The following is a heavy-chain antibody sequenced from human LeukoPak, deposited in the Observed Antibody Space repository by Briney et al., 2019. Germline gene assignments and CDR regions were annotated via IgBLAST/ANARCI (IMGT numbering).Heavy chain of an antibody. CDR3: ARAYYDSSGYYYFDY. V-gene: IGHV3-64*01. J-gene: IGHJ4*02. Sequence: GGSLRLSCAAAGFTFSSYAMHWVRKAPGKGLEYVSAISSDGDSTYYANSVKGRFTISRDNSKNTLYLQMGSLRAEDMAVYYCARAYYDSSGYYYFDYWGQGTLVTVSS. CDR2: ISSDGDST. D-gene: IGHD3-22*01. CDR1: GFTFSSYA.